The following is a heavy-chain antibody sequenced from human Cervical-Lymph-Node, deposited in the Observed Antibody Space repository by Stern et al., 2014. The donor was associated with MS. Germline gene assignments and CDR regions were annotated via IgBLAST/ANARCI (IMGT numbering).Heavy chain of an antibody. CDR3: ARSPGHNWFDT. CDR2: INSDESFI. V-gene: IGHV3-74*02. CDR1: GFTLSSYR. J-gene: IGHJ5*02. Sequence: EVQLVESGGGLVQPGGSLRLSCAVSGFTLSSYRRHWVRQAPGKGLVGVSGINSDESFINYADSVKGRFTISRDNAKNTLYLQMNSLRVEDSAVYYCARSPGHNWFDTWGQGTLVTVSS.